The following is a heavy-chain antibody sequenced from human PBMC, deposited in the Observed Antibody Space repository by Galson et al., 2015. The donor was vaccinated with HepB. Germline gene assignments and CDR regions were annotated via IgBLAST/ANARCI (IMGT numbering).Heavy chain of an antibody. Sequence: SLRLSCAASGFTVSSNYMSWVRQAPGKGLEWVSVIYSGGSTYYADSVKGRFTISRDNSKNTLYLQMNSLRAEDTAVYYCARWGRGNDYYDSSGYHPSNHAFDIWGQGTMVTVSS. V-gene: IGHV3-66*02. CDR2: IYSGGST. D-gene: IGHD3-22*01. CDR3: ARWGRGNDYYDSSGYHPSNHAFDI. CDR1: GFTVSSNY. J-gene: IGHJ3*02.